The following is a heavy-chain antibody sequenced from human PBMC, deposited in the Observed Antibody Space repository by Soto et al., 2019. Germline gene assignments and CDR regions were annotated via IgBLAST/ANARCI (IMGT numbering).Heavy chain of an antibody. Sequence: PSETLSLTCTVSGGSISSGDYYWSWIRQPPGKGLEWIGYIYYSGSTYYNPSLKSRVTISVDTSKNQFSLKLSSVTAADTAVYYCAREDYYYDSIGYYSSYYFDYWGQGTLVTVSS. V-gene: IGHV4-30-4*01. D-gene: IGHD3-22*01. CDR3: AREDYYYDSIGYYSSYYFDY. CDR1: GGSISSGDYY. CDR2: IYYSGST. J-gene: IGHJ4*02.